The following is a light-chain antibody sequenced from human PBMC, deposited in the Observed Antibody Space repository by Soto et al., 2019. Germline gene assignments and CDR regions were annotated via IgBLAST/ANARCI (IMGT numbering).Light chain of an antibody. CDR1: SGDVGGYNY. Sequence: QSALTQPPSASGSPGQSVTISCTGTSGDVGGYNYVSWYQQHPGKAPKLMIYEVSKRPSGVPDRVSGSKSGNTASLTVSGLQAEDEADYYCSSYAGSNNPYVFGTGTKVTVL. CDR2: EVS. V-gene: IGLV2-8*01. J-gene: IGLJ1*01. CDR3: SSYAGSNNPYV.